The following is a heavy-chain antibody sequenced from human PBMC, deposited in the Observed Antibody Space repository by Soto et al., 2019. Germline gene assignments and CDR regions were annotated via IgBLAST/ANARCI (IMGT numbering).Heavy chain of an antibody. J-gene: IGHJ3*02. Sequence: GGSLRLSCAASGFTFSSYSMNWVRQAPGKGLEWVSYISSSSSTIYYADSVKGRFTISRDNAKNSLYLQMNSLRAEDTAVYYCARAGGYDFWSGKGESNAFDIWGQGTMVTVSS. CDR2: ISSSSSTI. CDR3: ARAGGYDFWSGKGESNAFDI. CDR1: GFTFSSYS. D-gene: IGHD3-3*01. V-gene: IGHV3-48*01.